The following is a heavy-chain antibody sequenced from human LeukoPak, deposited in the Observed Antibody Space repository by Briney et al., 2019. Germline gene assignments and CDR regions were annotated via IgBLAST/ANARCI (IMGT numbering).Heavy chain of an antibody. CDR2: VYTGGNA. CDR1: GFIVSSNY. J-gene: IGHJ6*02. CDR3: ATLPITVQDYYYGMDV. D-gene: IGHD3-3*01. V-gene: IGHV3-66*02. Sequence: GGSLRLSCAASGFIVSSNYMTWIRQAPGKGLEWVAVVYTGGNAHYADSVKGRFTISRDKNTLYLQMNSLRREDTAVYYCATLPITVQDYYYGMDVWGQGTMVTVSS.